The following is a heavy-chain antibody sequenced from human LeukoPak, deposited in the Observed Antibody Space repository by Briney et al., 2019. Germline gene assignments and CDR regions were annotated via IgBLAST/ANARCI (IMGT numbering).Heavy chain of an antibody. V-gene: IGHV4-4*07. CDR2: IYTSGST. J-gene: IGHJ4*02. Sequence: PETLSLTRVVSLGSISSYYRSWIRQPAREGLGWIGRIYTSGSTNYNPSLKSRVTMSVYTSKNQFSLKLSSVTAADTAVYYCARSNSGYYEYYFDYWGQGTLVTVSS. CDR3: ARSNSGYYEYYFDY. CDR1: LGSISSYY. D-gene: IGHD3-22*01.